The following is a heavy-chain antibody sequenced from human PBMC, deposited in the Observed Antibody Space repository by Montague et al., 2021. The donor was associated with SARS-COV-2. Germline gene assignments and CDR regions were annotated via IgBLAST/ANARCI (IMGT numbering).Heavy chain of an antibody. D-gene: IGHD3-10*01. Sequence: SETLSLTCTVSGGSISDSNYLWGWIRQPPGKGLEWIGDIHYSGTYYNPSLRSRVTMSRDTSKNQFSLKMISVTAADTGIYYCVRVSWYYYGSGAFDYWGQGTLVTVSA. CDR3: VRVSWYYYGSGAFDY. CDR2: IHYSGT. CDR1: GGSISDSNYL. V-gene: IGHV4-39*07. J-gene: IGHJ4*02.